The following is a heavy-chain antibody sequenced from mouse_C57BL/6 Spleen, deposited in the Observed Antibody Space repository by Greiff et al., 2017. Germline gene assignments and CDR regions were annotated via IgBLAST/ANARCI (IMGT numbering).Heavy chain of an antibody. V-gene: IGHV5-17*01. CDR3: ARQYITNLVATRAMDY. J-gene: IGHJ4*01. CDR2: ISSGSSTI. CDR1: GFTFSDSG. D-gene: IGHD1-1*01. Sequence: EVQRVESVGCLVKPGGSLKLSCAPSGFTFSDSGMHWVRQAPEKGLEWVAYISSGSSTIYYADTVKGRFTISRDNAKNTLFLQMTSLRSEDTAMYYCARQYITNLVATRAMDYWGQGASVTVST.